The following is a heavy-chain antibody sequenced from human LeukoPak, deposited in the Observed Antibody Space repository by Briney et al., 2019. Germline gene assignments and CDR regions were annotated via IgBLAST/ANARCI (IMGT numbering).Heavy chain of an antibody. V-gene: IGHV4-38-2*02. D-gene: IGHD3-3*01. J-gene: IGHJ5*02. CDR1: GYSISSGYY. Sequence: SETLSLTCTVSGYSISSGYYWGWIRQPPGKGLEWIGSIYHSGSTYYNPSLKSRVTISVDTSKNQFSLKLSSVTAADTAVYYCAREAVLRFLEWAIIGDNWFDPWGQGTLVTVSS. CDR3: AREAVLRFLEWAIIGDNWFDP. CDR2: IYHSGST.